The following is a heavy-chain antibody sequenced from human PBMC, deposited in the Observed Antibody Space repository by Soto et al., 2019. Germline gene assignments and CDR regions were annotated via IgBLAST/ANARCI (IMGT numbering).Heavy chain of an antibody. CDR1: GYTFTDYS. Sequence: QVQLVQSGAEEKKPGASVKVSCKASGYTFTDYSMHWVRQAPGQRLEWMGWIHGNNGNTRYSQNFQGRVTITRDTSASTDYMELGSLTSEDTAVYYCARPMNYNDYLDYWGQETLVTVSS. J-gene: IGHJ4*02. CDR2: IHGNNGNT. D-gene: IGHD3-10*01. CDR3: ARPMNYNDYLDY. V-gene: IGHV1-3*05.